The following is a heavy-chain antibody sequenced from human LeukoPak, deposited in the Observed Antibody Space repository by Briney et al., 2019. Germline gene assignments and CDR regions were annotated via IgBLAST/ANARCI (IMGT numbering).Heavy chain of an antibody. D-gene: IGHD3-22*01. CDR2: IYYSGST. V-gene: IGHV4-39*01. CDR1: GFTFSSYN. CDR3: ARQVRDSSPGLYFDY. Sequence: PGGSLRLSCAASGFTFSSYNMKWVRQPPGKGLEWIGSIYYSGSTYYNPSLKSRVTISVDTSKNQFSLKLSSVTAADTAVYYCARQVRDSSPGLYFDYWGQGTLVTVSS. J-gene: IGHJ4*02.